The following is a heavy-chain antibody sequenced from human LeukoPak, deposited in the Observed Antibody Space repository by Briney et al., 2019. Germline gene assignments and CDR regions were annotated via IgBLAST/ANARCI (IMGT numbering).Heavy chain of an antibody. Sequence: PSETLSLTCTVSGGSISSYYWSWIRQPPGKGLEWIGYIYYSGSTNYNPSLKSRVTISVDTSKNQFSLKLSSVTAADTAVYYCARYSYGSPNLIDYWGQGTLVTVSS. V-gene: IGHV4-59*08. D-gene: IGHD5-18*01. J-gene: IGHJ4*02. CDR3: ARYSYGSPNLIDY. CDR1: GGSISSYY. CDR2: IYYSGST.